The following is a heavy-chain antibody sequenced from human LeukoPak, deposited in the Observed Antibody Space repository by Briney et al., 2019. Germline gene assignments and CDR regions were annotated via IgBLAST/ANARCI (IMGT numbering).Heavy chain of an antibody. CDR1: GFTFSSYE. J-gene: IGHJ5*02. CDR2: ISSSGSTI. V-gene: IGHV3-48*03. CDR3: AREGRSGSYLGRFDP. Sequence: GGSLRLSCAASGFTFSSYEMNWVRQAPGKGLEWVSYISSSGSTIYYADSVKGRFTISRDNAKNSLYLQMNSLRAEDTAVYYCAREGRSGSYLGRFDPWGQGTLVTVSS. D-gene: IGHD1-26*01.